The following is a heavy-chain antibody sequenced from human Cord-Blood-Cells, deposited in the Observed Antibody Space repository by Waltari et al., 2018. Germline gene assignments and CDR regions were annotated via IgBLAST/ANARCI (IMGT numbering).Heavy chain of an antibody. J-gene: IGHJ4*02. Sequence: QVQLEQSGAEVKKPGSSVKVSCKASGGTFSIYAISWVRQAPGQGLEWMGWIIPIFGTANYAQKFQGRVTMTADESTSTAYMELSSLRSEDTAVYYCARARTPGIAAAGTYWGQGTLVTVSS. D-gene: IGHD6-13*01. CDR1: GGTFSIYA. CDR3: ARARTPGIAAAGTY. V-gene: IGHV1-69*12. CDR2: IIPIFGTA.